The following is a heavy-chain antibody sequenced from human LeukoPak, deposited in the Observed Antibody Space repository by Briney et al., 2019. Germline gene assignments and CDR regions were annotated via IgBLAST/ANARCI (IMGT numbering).Heavy chain of an antibody. CDR3: ARWSYVSGTWFLDS. V-gene: IGHV3-7*05. J-gene: IGHJ4*02. Sequence: GGSLRLSCEASGFTFNSYWMSRVRQAPGKGLEWVADINEDGSTIYYVNSVKGRFTISRDNAKNSLSLQLNTLRAEDRAVYYCARWSYVSGTWFLDSWGQGALVTVSS. D-gene: IGHD3-10*01. CDR2: INEDGSTI. CDR1: GFTFNSYW.